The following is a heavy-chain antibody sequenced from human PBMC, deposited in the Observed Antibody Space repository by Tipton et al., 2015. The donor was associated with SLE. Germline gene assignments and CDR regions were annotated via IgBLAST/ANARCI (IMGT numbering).Heavy chain of an antibody. D-gene: IGHD5-12*01. Sequence: TLSLICSVSDGSISTTNYYWGWLRQPPGKGLEWIGSIFYTGSTYYNPSLNSRVSFSIDTSENHFSLRLNSVTAADTAVYYCARRHYSGPFDSWGQGTLVTVSS. J-gene: IGHJ4*02. V-gene: IGHV4-39*07. CDR1: DGSISTTNYY. CDR2: IFYTGST. CDR3: ARRHYSGPFDS.